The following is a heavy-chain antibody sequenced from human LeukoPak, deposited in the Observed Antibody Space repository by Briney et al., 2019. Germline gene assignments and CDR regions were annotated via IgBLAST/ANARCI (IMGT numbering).Heavy chain of an antibody. CDR3: ARALNTGDDAFDI. CDR1: GGSISSYY. CDR2: IYYSGST. D-gene: IGHD3-16*01. V-gene: IGHV4-59*08. Sequence: PSETLSLTCTVSGGSISSYYWSWIRQPPGKGLEWIGYIYYSGSTNYNPSLKSRVTISVDTSKNQFSLKLSSVTAADTAVYYCARALNTGDDAFDIWGQGTMVTVSS. J-gene: IGHJ3*02.